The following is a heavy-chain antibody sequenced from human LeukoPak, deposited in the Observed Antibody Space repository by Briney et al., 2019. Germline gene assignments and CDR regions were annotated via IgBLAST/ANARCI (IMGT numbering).Heavy chain of an antibody. CDR3: ATSVTRRRLDWFIDL. V-gene: IGHV3-11*04. Sequence: PGGSLRLSCAASGFTFRDYYMSWIRQAPGKGLEWISYISSSAGTIHYVDSVKGRFTISRENAKNSLYLQMDSLRVEDTAVYYCATSVTRRRLDWFIDLWGRGTLVSVSS. D-gene: IGHD4-17*01. CDR2: ISSSAGTI. CDR1: GFTFRDYY. J-gene: IGHJ2*01.